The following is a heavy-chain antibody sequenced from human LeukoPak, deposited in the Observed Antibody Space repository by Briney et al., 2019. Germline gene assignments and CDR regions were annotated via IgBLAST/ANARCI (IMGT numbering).Heavy chain of an antibody. V-gene: IGHV4-34*01. CDR2: INHSGST. CDR1: GGSFSGYY. Sequence: PSETLSLTCAVYGGSFSGYYWSWIRQPPGKGLEWIGEINHSGSTNYNPSLKSRVTISVDTSKNQFSLKLSSVTAADTAVYYCAREERWSRRRWFDPWGQGTLVTVSS. D-gene: IGHD1-1*01. J-gene: IGHJ5*02. CDR3: AREERWSRRRWFDP.